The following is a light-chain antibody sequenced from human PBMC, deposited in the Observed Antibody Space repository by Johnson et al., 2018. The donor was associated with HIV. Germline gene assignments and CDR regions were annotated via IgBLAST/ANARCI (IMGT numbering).Light chain of an antibody. Sequence: QAVLTQPPSVSAAPGQKVTISCSGSSSNIANIYVSWYQQLPGTAPKLLIYDNNKRPSGIPDRFSGSKSGTSATLGITGLQTGAEADYYCGTWDSSLSAGFYVVGTGTKVTVL. CDR3: GTWDSSLSAGFYV. CDR1: SSNIANIY. V-gene: IGLV1-51*01. J-gene: IGLJ1*01. CDR2: DNN.